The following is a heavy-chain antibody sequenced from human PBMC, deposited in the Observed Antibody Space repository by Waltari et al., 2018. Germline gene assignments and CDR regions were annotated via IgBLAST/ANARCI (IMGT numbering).Heavy chain of an antibody. CDR2: INPKGGYT. CDR1: EHTFMNYQ. J-gene: IGHJ3*02. CDR3: AKEDDACDI. Sequence: QVQLVQSGAEVKKPGASVKVSCKASEHTFMNYQIHWVRQAPGQGLEWMGIINPKGGYTIYAQKFQGRVTVTSDTSTSTVYMELSNLGAEDTAVYYCAKEDDACDIWGQVTMVTVSS. V-gene: IGHV1-46*01.